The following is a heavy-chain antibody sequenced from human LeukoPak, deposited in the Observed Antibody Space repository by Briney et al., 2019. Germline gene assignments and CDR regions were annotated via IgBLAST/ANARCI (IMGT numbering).Heavy chain of an antibody. D-gene: IGHD2-2*01. CDR1: GGTFSINA. CDR3: ARDKNSGECVSNSCYGVWPLDI. J-gene: IGHJ3*02. Sequence: GASVKVSCKASGGTFSINAITWVRQAPGQGLEWMGGIIPMSETPKYTQKFQGRVTIATDESTNTAYMELSSLGSEDTAVYYCARDKNSGECVSNSCYGVWPLDIWGQGTMVTVSS. CDR2: IIPMSETP. V-gene: IGHV1-69*05.